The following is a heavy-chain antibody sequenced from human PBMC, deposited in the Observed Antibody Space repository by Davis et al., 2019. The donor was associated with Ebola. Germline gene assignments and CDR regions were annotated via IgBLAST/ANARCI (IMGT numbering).Heavy chain of an antibody. J-gene: IGHJ4*02. CDR2: IYWDDDK. V-gene: IGHV2-5*02. CDR3: AHRGSGSYTHYFDY. D-gene: IGHD1-26*01. CDR1: GFSLSTSAVG. Sequence: SGPTLVKPTQSLTLTCTFSGFSLSTSAVGVGWIRQPPGKALEWLALIYWDDDKRYSPSLKSRLTITKDTSKNQVVLTMTNMDPVDTATYYCAHRGSGSYTHYFDYWGQGTLVTVSS.